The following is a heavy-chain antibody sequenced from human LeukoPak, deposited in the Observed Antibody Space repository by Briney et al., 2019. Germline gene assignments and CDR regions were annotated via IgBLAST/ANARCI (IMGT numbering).Heavy chain of an antibody. CDR3: AKAPVTTCSGAYCYPFDY. Sequence: GGSLRLSCAASGFTFSSYFMNWVRQAPGKGLEWVSSISSSTYIYYADSVKGRFTVSRDNAKNSLYLQMNSLRAEDAAVYYCAKAPVTTCSGAYCYPFDYWGQGTLVTVSS. V-gene: IGHV3-21*04. J-gene: IGHJ4*02. D-gene: IGHD2-15*01. CDR2: ISSSTYI. CDR1: GFTFSSYF.